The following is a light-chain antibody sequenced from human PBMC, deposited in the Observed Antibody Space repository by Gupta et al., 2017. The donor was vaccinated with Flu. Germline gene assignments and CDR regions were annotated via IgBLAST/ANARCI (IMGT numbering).Light chain of an antibody. Sequence: VTHGQPASISCRASQSLVHSDGNTYLNWFQQRPGQSPRRLIYKGSNRDSGVPDRFSGSGSGTDFTLKISRMEAEDVGVYYCRQSKHCLCTFGQGTRLEIK. CDR2: KGS. CDR1: QSLVHSDGNTY. CDR3: RQSKHCLCT. J-gene: IGKJ2*02. V-gene: IGKV2-30*02.